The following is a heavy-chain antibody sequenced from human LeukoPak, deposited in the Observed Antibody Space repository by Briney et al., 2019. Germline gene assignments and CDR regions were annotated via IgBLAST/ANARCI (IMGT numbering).Heavy chain of an antibody. CDR3: SRHGYYDSSGYLDY. D-gene: IGHD3-22*01. CDR1: GGSISGSSYF. CDR2: VYYDGVT. J-gene: IGHJ4*02. Sequence: SETLSLTCTVSGGSISGSSYFWGWIRQPPGKGLEWIGTVYYDGVTYYNPSLKIRVTMSVDTSKNQFSLRLSSVTAADTAVYYCSRHGYYDSSGYLDYWGQGTLVTVSS. V-gene: IGHV4-39*01.